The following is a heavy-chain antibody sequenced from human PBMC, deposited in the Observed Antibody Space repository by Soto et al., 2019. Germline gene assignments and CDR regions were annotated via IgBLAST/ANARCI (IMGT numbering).Heavy chain of an antibody. V-gene: IGHV3-23*01. CDR2: ISGSGGST. CDR3: AKVVPRYSSGWYAVTGAFDI. D-gene: IGHD6-19*01. CDR1: GFGFTFSTSA. Sequence: PGGSLRLSCAASGFGFTFSTSAMSWVRQAPGKGLEWVSAISGSGGSTYYADSVKGRFTISRDNSKNTLYLQMNSLRAEDTAVYYCAKVVPRYSSGWYAVTGAFDIWGQGTMVTVSS. J-gene: IGHJ3*02.